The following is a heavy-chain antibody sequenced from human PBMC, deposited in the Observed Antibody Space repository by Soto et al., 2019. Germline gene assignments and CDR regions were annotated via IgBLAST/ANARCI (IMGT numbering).Heavy chain of an antibody. CDR2: ISYDGSNK. CDR1: GFTFSSYG. J-gene: IGHJ6*02. CDR3: AEDRRKQGYCSGGSCYSYYYYGMDV. Sequence: PGGSLRLSCAASGFTFSSYGMHWVRQAPGKGLEWVAVISYDGSNKYYADSVKGRFTIPRDNSKNTLYLQMNSLRAEDTAVYYCAEDRRKQGYCSGGSCYSYYYYGMDVWGQGTTVTVSS. V-gene: IGHV3-30*18. D-gene: IGHD2-15*01.